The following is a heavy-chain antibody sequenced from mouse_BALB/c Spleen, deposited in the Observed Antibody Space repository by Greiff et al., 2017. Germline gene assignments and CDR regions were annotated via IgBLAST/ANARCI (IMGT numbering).Heavy chain of an antibody. CDR3: TRGLLYAMDY. J-gene: IGHJ4*01. D-gene: IGHD1-1*01. V-gene: IGHV1-5*01. Sequence: DVHLVESGTVLARPGASVKMSCKASGYSFTSYWMHWVKQRPGQGLVWIGAIYPGNSDTSYNQKFKGKAKLTAVTSASTAYMELSSLTNEDSAVYYCTRGLLYAMDYWGQGTSVTVSA. CDR2: IYPGNSDT. CDR1: GYSFTSYW.